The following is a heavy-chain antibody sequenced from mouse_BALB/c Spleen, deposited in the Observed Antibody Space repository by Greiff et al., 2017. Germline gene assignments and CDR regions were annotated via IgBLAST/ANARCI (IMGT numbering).Heavy chain of an antibody. CDR2: IRNKANGYTT. Sequence: DVHLVESGGGLVQPGGSLRLSCATSGFTFTDYYMSWVRQPPGKALEWLGFIRNKANGYTTEYSASVKGRFTISRDNSQSILYLQMNTLRAEDSATYYCARDRGNYDYWGQGTTLTVSS. CDR1: GFTFTDYY. J-gene: IGHJ2*01. V-gene: IGHV7-3*02. CDR3: ARDRGNYDY. D-gene: IGHD2-1*01.